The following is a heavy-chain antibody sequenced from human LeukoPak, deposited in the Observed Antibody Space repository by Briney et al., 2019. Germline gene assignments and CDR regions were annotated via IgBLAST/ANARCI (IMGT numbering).Heavy chain of an antibody. CDR2: IYSGGST. J-gene: IGHJ4*02. V-gene: IGHV3-53*01. CDR1: GFTVSSNY. D-gene: IGHD3-10*01. CDR3: ARSRHRWFGVLDY. Sequence: GGSLRLSCAASGFTVSSNYMSWVRQAPGKGLEWVSVIYSGGSTYYADSVKGRFTISRDNSKNTLYLQMNSLRAEDTAVYYCARSRHRWFGVLDYWGQGTLVTVSS.